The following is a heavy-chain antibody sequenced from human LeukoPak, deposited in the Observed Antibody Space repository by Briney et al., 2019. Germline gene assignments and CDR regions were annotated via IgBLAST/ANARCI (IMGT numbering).Heavy chain of an antibody. Sequence: PPGGSLRLSCAASGFTFSSYWMHWVRQAPGKGLVWVSRISSDGSSTSYADSVKGRFTIFRDNAKNTLYLQMNSLGAGDTTVYYCARALPPSVNTPWKWGQGTQVTVSS. J-gene: IGHJ4*02. D-gene: IGHD1-1*01. V-gene: IGHV3-74*01. CDR1: GFTFSSYW. CDR2: ISSDGSST. CDR3: ARALPPSVNTPWK.